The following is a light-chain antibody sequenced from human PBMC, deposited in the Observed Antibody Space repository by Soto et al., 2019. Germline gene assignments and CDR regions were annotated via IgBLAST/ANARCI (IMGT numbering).Light chain of an antibody. CDR1: TSDVGGYDY. CDR2: DVS. Sequence: QSVLTQPRSVSGSPGQSVAISCTGTTSDVGGYDYVSWHQQHPGKAPELIIFDVSKRPSGVPDRFSGSKSGNTASLTITGLQAEDEADYYCSSFTSSSTYVFGTGTKVTVL. V-gene: IGLV2-11*01. J-gene: IGLJ1*01. CDR3: SSFTSSSTYV.